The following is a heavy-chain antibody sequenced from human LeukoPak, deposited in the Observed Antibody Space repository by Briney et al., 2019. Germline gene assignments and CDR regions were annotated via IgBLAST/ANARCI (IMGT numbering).Heavy chain of an antibody. V-gene: IGHV3-53*01. J-gene: IGHJ4*02. CDR3: ARVSPNTVTTLQYFDY. D-gene: IGHD4-17*01. Sequence: GGSLRLSCTVSGFTVSSNSMSWVRQAPGKGLEWVSFIYSAGSAHYSDSVKGRFTISRDNAKNSLYLQMNSLRAEDTAVYYCARVSPNTVTTLQYFDYWGQGTLVTVSS. CDR1: GFTVSSNS. CDR2: IYSAGSA.